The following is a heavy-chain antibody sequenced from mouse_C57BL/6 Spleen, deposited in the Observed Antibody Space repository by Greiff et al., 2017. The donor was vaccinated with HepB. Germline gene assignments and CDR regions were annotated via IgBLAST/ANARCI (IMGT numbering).Heavy chain of an antibody. D-gene: IGHD2-3*01. V-gene: IGHV1-82*01. CDR2: IYPGDGDT. J-gene: IGHJ2*01. CDR1: GYAFSSSW. Sequence: QVQLQQSGPELVKPGASVKISCKASGYAFSSSWMNWVKQRPGKGLEWIGRIYPGDGDTNYNGKFKGKATLTADKSSSTAYMQLSSLTSEDSAVYFCARSPDGYYPSYWGQGTTLTVSS. CDR3: ARSPDGYYPSY.